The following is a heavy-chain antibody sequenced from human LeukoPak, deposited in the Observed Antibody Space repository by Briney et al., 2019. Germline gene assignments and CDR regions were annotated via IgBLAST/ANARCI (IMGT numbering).Heavy chain of an antibody. V-gene: IGHV1-3*01. J-gene: IGHJ4*02. CDR1: GYTFTTYA. D-gene: IGHD5-18*01. CDR2: INAGNGNT. Sequence: ASVKVSCKASGYTFTTYAMHWVRQAPGQRLEWMGWINAGNGNTKYSQKFQGRVTITRDTSASTAYMELSSLRSEDTAVYYCARERDTAMEDFDYWGQGTLVTVSS. CDR3: ARERDTAMEDFDY.